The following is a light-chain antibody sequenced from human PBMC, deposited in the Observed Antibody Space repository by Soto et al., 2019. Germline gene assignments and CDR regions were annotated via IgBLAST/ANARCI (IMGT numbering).Light chain of an antibody. CDR3: CSYAGSRHVV. Sequence: QSALTQPASVSGSPGQSITISCTGTSSDVGKWDLVSWYQQHPGKVPKLISYEVSKRPSGVSTRFSGSKSGNTASPTISGLQAEDEADYYCCSYAGSRHVVFGGGTKLTVL. CDR2: EVS. J-gene: IGLJ2*01. CDR1: SSDVGKWDL. V-gene: IGLV2-23*02.